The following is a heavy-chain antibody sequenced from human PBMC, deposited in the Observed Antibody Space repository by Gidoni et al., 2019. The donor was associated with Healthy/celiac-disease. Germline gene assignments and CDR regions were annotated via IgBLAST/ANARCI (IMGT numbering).Heavy chain of an antibody. J-gene: IGHJ4*02. CDR2: ISWNSGSI. D-gene: IGHD6-19*01. Sequence: EVQLVESGGGLVQPGRSLRLSCAASGFTFDDYAMHWVRQAPGKGLEWVSGISWNSGSIGYADSVKGRFTISRDNAKNSLYLQMNSLRAEDTALYYCAKALGSIAVANFDYWGQGTLVTVSS. V-gene: IGHV3-9*01. CDR1: GFTFDDYA. CDR3: AKALGSIAVANFDY.